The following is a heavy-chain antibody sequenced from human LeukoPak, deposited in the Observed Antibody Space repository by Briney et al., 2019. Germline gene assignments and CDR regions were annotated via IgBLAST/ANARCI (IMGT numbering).Heavy chain of an antibody. J-gene: IGHJ3*02. CDR3: ARGYGEDIVVVVAAQDAFDI. Sequence: ASVKVSCKASGGTFSSYAISWVRQAPGQGLEWMGGIIPIFGTANYAQKFQGRVTITADESTSTAYMELSSLRSEDTAVYYCARGYGEDIVVVVAAQDAFDIWGQGTMVTVSS. V-gene: IGHV1-69*01. CDR1: GGTFSSYA. D-gene: IGHD2-15*01. CDR2: IIPIFGTA.